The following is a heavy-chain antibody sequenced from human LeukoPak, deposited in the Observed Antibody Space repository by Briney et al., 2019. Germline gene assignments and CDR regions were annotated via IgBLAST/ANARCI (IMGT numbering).Heavy chain of an antibody. Sequence: GGSLRPSCAASGFTFSSYAMHWVRQAPGKGLEWVAVISYDGSNKYYADSVKGRFTISRDNSKNTLYLQMNSLRAEDTAVYYCARGGEWELLPAYFQHWGQGTLVTVSS. CDR1: GFTFSSYA. CDR3: ARGGEWELLPAYFQH. J-gene: IGHJ1*01. D-gene: IGHD1-26*01. V-gene: IGHV3-30-3*01. CDR2: ISYDGSNK.